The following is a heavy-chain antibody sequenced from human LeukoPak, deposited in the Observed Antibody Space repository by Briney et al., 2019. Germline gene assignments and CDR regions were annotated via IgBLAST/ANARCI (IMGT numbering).Heavy chain of an antibody. CDR1: GGSFSGHF. D-gene: IGHD6-13*01. CDR3: ARVLAKMDSSPQDY. J-gene: IGHJ4*02. Sequence: SETLSLTCTVYGGSFSGHFWSWIRQPPGKGLEWIGEIYHSGGTNYHPSLKSRVTISVDTSKNQFSLTLSSVIAADTTVYYCARVLAKMDSSPQDYWGQGTLVTVSS. CDR2: IYHSGGT. V-gene: IGHV4-34*01.